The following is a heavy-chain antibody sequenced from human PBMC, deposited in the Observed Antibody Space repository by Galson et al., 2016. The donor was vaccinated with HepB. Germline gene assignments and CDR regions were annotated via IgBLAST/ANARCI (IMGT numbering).Heavy chain of an antibody. Sequence: SLRLSCAASGFTVSNNYMNWVRQAPGKGLVWISLIYSHGGTYYADSVRGRFTISRDSSKNTLYLQMNSLRVEDTAVYYCARDGGSNPNWAGGQGTLVTVSS. D-gene: IGHD1-26*01. J-gene: IGHJ1*01. CDR2: IYSHGGT. CDR1: GFTVSNNY. V-gene: IGHV3-66*03. CDR3: ARDGGSNPNWA.